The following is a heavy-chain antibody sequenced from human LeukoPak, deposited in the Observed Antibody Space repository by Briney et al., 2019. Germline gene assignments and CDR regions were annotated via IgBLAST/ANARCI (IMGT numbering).Heavy chain of an antibody. D-gene: IGHD3-22*01. CDR3: AKGGRDLTMIVAAAHDAFDI. Sequence: GGSLRLSCAASGFTFSSYAMSWVRQAPGKGLEWVSAISGSGGSTYYADSVKGRFTISRDNSKNTLYLQMNSLRAEDTAVYYCAKGGRDLTMIVAAAHDAFDIWGQGTMVTVSS. V-gene: IGHV3-23*01. J-gene: IGHJ3*02. CDR1: GFTFSSYA. CDR2: ISGSGGST.